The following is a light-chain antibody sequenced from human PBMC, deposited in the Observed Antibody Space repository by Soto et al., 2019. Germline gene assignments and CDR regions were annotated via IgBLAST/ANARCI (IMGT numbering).Light chain of an antibody. V-gene: IGKV1-5*03. CDR1: QSISSW. CDR2: KAS. J-gene: IGKJ4*01. CDR3: QQYNIYPLT. Sequence: DIQMTQSPSTLSESVGDRVTITCRASQSISSWLAWYKQKPGKAPNLLIYKASSLESGVPSRFSGSGSGTEFTLTISSLQPDDFATYYCQQYNIYPLTFGGGTKVEIK.